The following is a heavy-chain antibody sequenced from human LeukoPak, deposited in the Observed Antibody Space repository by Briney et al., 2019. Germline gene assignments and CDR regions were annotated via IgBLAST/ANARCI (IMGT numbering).Heavy chain of an antibody. CDR3: AGPFGVVSPEDYYGMDV. CDR2: ISYDGSNK. CDR1: GFTFSSYG. V-gene: IGHV3-30*03. Sequence: GGSLRLSCAASGFTFSSYGMHWVRQAPGKGLEWVAVISYDGSNKYYADSVKGRFTISRDNSKNTLYLQMNSLRAEDTAVYYCAGPFGVVSPEDYYGMDVWGQGTTVTVSS. J-gene: IGHJ6*02. D-gene: IGHD3-3*01.